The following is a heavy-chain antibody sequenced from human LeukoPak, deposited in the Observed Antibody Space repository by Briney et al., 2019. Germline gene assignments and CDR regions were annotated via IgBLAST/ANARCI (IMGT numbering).Heavy chain of an antibody. Sequence: ASVKVSCKVSVYTLTELSMHWVRQAPGKGLEWMGGFDPEDGETIYAQKFQGRVTMTEDTSTDTAYMELSSLRSEDTAVYYCATVRGQWLVLGNWFDPWGQGTLVTVSS. CDR1: VYTLTELS. J-gene: IGHJ5*02. CDR3: ATVRGQWLVLGNWFDP. D-gene: IGHD6-19*01. V-gene: IGHV1-24*01. CDR2: FDPEDGET.